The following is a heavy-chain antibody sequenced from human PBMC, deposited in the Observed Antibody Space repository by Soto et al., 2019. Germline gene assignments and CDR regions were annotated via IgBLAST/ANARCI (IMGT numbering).Heavy chain of an antibody. CDR2: IRRNAYGGTT. CDR3: TRASSLDFHF. Sequence: GGSLRISCTASGFTCGDYALSWVRQAPGKGLEWVGFIRRNAYGGTTDYAASVKGRFTISRDDSKSIAYLQMNSLRTEDTALYYCTRASSLDFHFWGQVTLVTFFS. V-gene: IGHV3-49*04. J-gene: IGHJ4*02. D-gene: IGHD3-16*01. CDR1: GFTCGDYA.